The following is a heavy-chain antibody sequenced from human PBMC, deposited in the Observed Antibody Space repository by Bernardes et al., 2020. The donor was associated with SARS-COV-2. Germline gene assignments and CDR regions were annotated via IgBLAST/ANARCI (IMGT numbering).Heavy chain of an antibody. CDR3: AKDGQRHNWNDAFDP. CDR2: ISGSGGST. J-gene: IGHJ5*02. V-gene: IGHV3-23*01. Sequence: GGSLRLSCAASGFTFSSYAMSWVRQAPGKGLEWVSAISGSGGSTYYADSVKGRFTISRDNSKNTLYLQMNSLRAEDTAVYYCAKDGQRHNWNDAFDPWGQGTLVTVSS. D-gene: IGHD1-1*01. CDR1: GFTFSSYA.